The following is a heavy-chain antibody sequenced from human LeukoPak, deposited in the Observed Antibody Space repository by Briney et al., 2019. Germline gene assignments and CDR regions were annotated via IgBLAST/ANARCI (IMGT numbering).Heavy chain of an antibody. CDR3: TRGPIQRWLHNGMDV. D-gene: IGHD5-18*01. CDR1: VFIFGDHA. V-gene: IGHV3-49*04. J-gene: IGHJ6*02. Sequence: GGSVGLLHAASVFIFGDHAMSWAPQASGRGLEGVGFLSSKAYRGITEYAASVKGRFTITSNDSKSIAYLQMNSLKTEDTAVYYCTRGPIQRWLHNGMDVWGQGTMVIVPS. CDR2: LSSKAYRGIT.